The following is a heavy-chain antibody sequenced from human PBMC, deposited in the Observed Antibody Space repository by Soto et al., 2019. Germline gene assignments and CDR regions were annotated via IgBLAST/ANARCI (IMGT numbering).Heavy chain of an antibody. V-gene: IGHV1-18*01. D-gene: IGHD3-3*01. J-gene: IGHJ6*02. CDR2: ISAYNGNT. CDR1: GYTFTSYG. CDR3: ARAPAVLRFLEWLDSSGWYVSYYYYYGMDV. Sequence: QVQLVQSGAEVKKPGASVKVSCKASGYTFTSYGISWVRQAPGQGLEWMGWISAYNGNTNYAQKLQGRVTMTPDTSTSTAYMELRSLRSDDTAVYYCARAPAVLRFLEWLDSSGWYVSYYYYYGMDVWGQGTTVTVSS.